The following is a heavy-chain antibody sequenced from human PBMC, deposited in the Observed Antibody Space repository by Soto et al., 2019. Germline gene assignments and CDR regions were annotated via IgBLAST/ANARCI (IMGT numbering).Heavy chain of an antibody. Sequence: ASVKVSCKVSGYTLNELSMHWVRQAPGQGLEWMGGFDPEDGETIYAQKFQGRVTMTEDTSTDTAYMELSSLRSEDTAVYYCATATPGAVAVKGFYYYYYMDVWGKGTTVTVSS. J-gene: IGHJ6*03. CDR3: ATATPGAVAVKGFYYYYYMDV. V-gene: IGHV1-24*01. CDR1: GYTLNELS. CDR2: FDPEDGET. D-gene: IGHD6-19*01.